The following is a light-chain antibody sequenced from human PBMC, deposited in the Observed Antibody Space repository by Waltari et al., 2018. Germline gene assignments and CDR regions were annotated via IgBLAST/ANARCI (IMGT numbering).Light chain of an antibody. CDR2: RAS. CDR3: QQGYSYPFT. CDR1: QGIGNN. Sequence: DIQMTQSPSSLSASVGDTVTITCQASQGIGNNLNWYQQKPGKAPKLLIYRASSVQSGIPSRFSGSGSGTDFTLTISSLQPEDFATYYCQQGYSYPFTFGPGTKLDIK. J-gene: IGKJ3*01. V-gene: IGKV1-16*01.